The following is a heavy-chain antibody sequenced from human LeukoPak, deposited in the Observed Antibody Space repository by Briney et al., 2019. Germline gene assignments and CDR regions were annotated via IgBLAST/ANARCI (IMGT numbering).Heavy chain of an antibody. CDR1: GGFFSGYY. D-gene: IGHD6-13*01. Sequence: SETLSLTCAVYGGFFSGYYWSWLRQPPGKGLEWIGEIYHSGSTNYNPSLKSRVTISVDTSKNQFSLKLSSVTAADTAVYYCARGGRSSSLFDYWGQGTLVTVSS. CDR3: ARGGRSSSLFDY. V-gene: IGHV4-34*01. CDR2: IYHSGST. J-gene: IGHJ4*02.